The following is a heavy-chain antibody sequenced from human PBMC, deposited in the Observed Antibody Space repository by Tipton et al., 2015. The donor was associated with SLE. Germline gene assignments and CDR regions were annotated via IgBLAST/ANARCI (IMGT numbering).Heavy chain of an antibody. J-gene: IGHJ2*01. D-gene: IGHD1-26*01. CDR2: INHSGST. CDR1: GGSFSGYS. V-gene: IGHV4-34*01. CDR3: ARFTDIVGVTGWYVDL. Sequence: TLSLTCAVYGGSFSGYSWSWIRQPPGKGLAWIGEINHSGSTNYNPSLKSRITISVDTAKNQFSLKLSSVTAADTAVYYCARFTDIVGVTGWYVDLWSRGTLVTVSS.